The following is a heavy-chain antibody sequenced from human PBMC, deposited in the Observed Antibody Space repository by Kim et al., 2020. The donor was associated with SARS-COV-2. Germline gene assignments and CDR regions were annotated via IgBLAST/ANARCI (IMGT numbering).Heavy chain of an antibody. V-gene: IGHV3-11*01. CDR3: ARMSTFVLMVYAIPYFDY. CDR2: ISSSGSTI. Sequence: GGSLRLSCAASGFTFSDYYMSWIRQAPGKGLEWVSYISSSGSTIYYADSVKGRFTISRDNAKNSLYLQMNSLRAEDTAVYYCARMSTFVLMVYAIPYFDYWGPETRLTVSS. D-gene: IGHD2-8*01. CDR1: GFTFSDYY. J-gene: IGHJ4*02.